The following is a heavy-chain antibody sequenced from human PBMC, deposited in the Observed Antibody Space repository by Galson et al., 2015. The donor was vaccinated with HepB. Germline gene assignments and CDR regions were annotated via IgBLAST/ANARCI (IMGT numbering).Heavy chain of an antibody. CDR3: ARSPDTFDI. J-gene: IGHJ3*02. Sequence: SVKVSCKASGYTFTSYGISWVRQAPGQGLEGMGWISGYSGNTNYAQKLQGRVSMTTDTSTSTAYMELRSLRSDDTAVYYCARSPDTFDIWGQGTMVTVSS. CDR2: ISGYSGNT. V-gene: IGHV1-18*01. CDR1: GYTFTSYG.